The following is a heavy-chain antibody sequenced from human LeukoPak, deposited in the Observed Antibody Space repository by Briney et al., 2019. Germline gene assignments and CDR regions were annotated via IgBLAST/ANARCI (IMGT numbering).Heavy chain of an antibody. V-gene: IGHV1-18*01. CDR2: ISAYNGNT. CDR1: GYTFTSYG. Sequence: ASVKVSCKASGYTFTSYGISWVRQAPGQGLEWMGWISAYNGNTNYAQKLQGRVTMTTDTSTSTAYMELRSLRSDDTAVYYCARAARENYYYYYYYYMDVWGKGTTVTVSS. D-gene: IGHD3-22*01. CDR3: ARAARENYYYYYYYYMDV. J-gene: IGHJ6*03.